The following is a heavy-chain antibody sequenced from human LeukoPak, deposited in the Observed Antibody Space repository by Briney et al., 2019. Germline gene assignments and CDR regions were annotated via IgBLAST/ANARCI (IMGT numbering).Heavy chain of an antibody. CDR1: GGSVSGGSYY. D-gene: IGHD4-17*01. J-gene: IGHJ2*01. CDR2: IYYSGST. Sequence: SETLSLTCTVSGGSVSGGSYYWSWIRQPPGKGLEWIGYIYYSGSTNYNPSLKSRVTISIDTSKNQFSLKLSSVTAADTAVYYCARGGYGDPRWYFDLWGRGTLVTVSS. CDR3: ARGGYGDPRWYFDL. V-gene: IGHV4-61*01.